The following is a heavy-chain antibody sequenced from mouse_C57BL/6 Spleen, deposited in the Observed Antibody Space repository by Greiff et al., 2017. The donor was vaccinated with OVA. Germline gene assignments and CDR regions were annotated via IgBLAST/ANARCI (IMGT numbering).Heavy chain of an antibody. CDR3: ARDYYGSSPYAMDY. CDR2: IYPGSGNT. V-gene: IGHV1-76*01. D-gene: IGHD1-1*01. Sequence: VQLQQSGAELVRPGASVKLSCKASGYTFTDYYINWVKQRPGQGLEWIARIYPGSGNTYYNEKFKGKATLTAEKSSSTAYMQLSSLTSEDSAVYFCARDYYGSSPYAMDYWGQGTSVTVSS. J-gene: IGHJ4*01. CDR1: GYTFTDYY.